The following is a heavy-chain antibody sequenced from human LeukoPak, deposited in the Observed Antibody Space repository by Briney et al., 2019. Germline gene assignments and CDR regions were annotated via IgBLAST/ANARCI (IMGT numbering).Heavy chain of an antibody. CDR1: GGSISSSSYY. CDR3: ARGTEGYDFWSDYPDRENYYYYMDV. D-gene: IGHD3-3*01. V-gene: IGHV4-39*07. Sequence: SETLSLTCTVSGGSISSSSYYWGWIRQPPGKGLEWIGSIYYSGSTYYNPSLKSRVTISVDTSKNQFSLKLSSVTAADTAVYYCARGTEGYDFWSDYPDRENYYYYMDVWGKGTTVTVSS. CDR2: IYYSGST. J-gene: IGHJ6*03.